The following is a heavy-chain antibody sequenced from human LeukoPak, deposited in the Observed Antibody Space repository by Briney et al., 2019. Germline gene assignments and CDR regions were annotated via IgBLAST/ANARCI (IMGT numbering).Heavy chain of an antibody. CDR3: AGDSSSSLFDP. V-gene: IGHV3-21*01. Sequence: GGSLRLSCAASGFTFSSYSMNWVRQAPGKGLEWVSSISSSSSYIYYADSVKGRFTISRDNAKNSLYLQMNSLRAEDTAVYYCAGDSSSSLFDPWGLGTLVTVSS. CDR1: GFTFSSYS. CDR2: ISSSSSYI. D-gene: IGHD6-6*01. J-gene: IGHJ5*02.